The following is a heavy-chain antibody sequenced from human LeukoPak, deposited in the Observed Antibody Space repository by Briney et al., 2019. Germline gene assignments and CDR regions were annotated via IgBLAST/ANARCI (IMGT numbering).Heavy chain of an antibody. CDR3: VKHRDYYGSGSYYKD. J-gene: IGHJ4*02. V-gene: IGHV3-23*01. CDR2: ISGSGGST. D-gene: IGHD3-10*01. Sequence: PGGSLRLSCAASGFTFSSYAMSWVRQAPGKGLEWVSAISGSGGSTYYADSVKGRFTISRDNSKNTLYLQMNSLRAEDTAVYYCVKHRDYYGSGSYYKDWGQGTLVTVSS. CDR1: GFTFSSYA.